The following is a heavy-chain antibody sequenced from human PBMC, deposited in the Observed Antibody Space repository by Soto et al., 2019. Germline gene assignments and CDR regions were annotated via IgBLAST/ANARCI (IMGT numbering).Heavy chain of an antibody. CDR3: AKGRGSSWTCYFGN. CDR1: GFTFSSYG. Sequence: GGSLRLSCAASGFTFSSYGMHWVRQAPGKGLEWVAVMSYYGSDIHYADSVKGRFTISRDNSKNTLFLQMNSLRTEDTAVYYCAKGRGSSWTCYFGNWGQQTLGTVSS. D-gene: IGHD6-13*01. V-gene: IGHV3-30*18. CDR2: MSYYGSDI. J-gene: IGHJ4*01.